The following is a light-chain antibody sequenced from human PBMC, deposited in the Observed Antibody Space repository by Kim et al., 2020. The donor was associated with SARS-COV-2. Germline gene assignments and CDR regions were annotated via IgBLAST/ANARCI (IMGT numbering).Light chain of an antibody. CDR1: IRDVGGYTY. J-gene: IGLJ1*01. Sequence: MTIPRPGTIRDVGGYTYVSLYQQHPCKAPKLMIYDVSNRPSGVSNRFSGSKSGNTASLTIYGLQAEDEADYYCSSYTSISTLVFGTGTKVTVL. V-gene: IGLV2-14*03. CDR3: SSYTSISTLV. CDR2: DVS.